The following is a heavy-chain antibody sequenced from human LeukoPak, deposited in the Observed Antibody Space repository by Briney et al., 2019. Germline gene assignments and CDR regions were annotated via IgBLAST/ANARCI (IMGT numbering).Heavy chain of an antibody. D-gene: IGHD3-10*01. V-gene: IGHV4-34*01. Sequence: PSETLSLTCAVYGGSFSGYYWSWIRQPPGKGLEWIGEINHSGSTNYNPSLKSRVTISVDTSKNQFSLKLSFVTAADTAVYYCARGQPTYYYGSGSYYYFDYWGQGTLVTVSS. J-gene: IGHJ4*02. CDR2: INHSGST. CDR3: ARGQPTYYYGSGSYYYFDY. CDR1: GGSFSGYY.